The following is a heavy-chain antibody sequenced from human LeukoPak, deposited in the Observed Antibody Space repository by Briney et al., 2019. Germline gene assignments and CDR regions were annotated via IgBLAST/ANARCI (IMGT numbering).Heavy chain of an antibody. CDR3: AKDEADYYDSSGLDY. J-gene: IGHJ4*02. D-gene: IGHD3-22*01. Sequence: GGSLRLSCAASGFTFSIYAMSWVRQAPGKGLQWVSSITSRGESTWYVDSVKGRFTISRDNSKNTLYLQMNSLRAEDTAVYYCAKDEADYYDSSGLDYWGQGTLVTVSS. CDR2: ITSRGEST. CDR1: GFTFSIYA. V-gene: IGHV3-23*01.